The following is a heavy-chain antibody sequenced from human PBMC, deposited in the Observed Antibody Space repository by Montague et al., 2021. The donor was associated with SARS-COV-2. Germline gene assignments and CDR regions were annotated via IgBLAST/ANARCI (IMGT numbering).Heavy chain of an antibody. CDR3: ARESGEVVREVRYYYFDY. J-gene: IGHJ4*02. CDR1: GFTFSSYG. D-gene: IGHD3-10*02. V-gene: IGHV3-33*01. CDR2: IWYDGSNK. Sequence: SLRLSCAASGFTFSSYGMHWVRQAPGKGLEWVAVIWYDGSNKYYADSVKGRFTISRDNSKNTLYLQMNSLRAEDTAVYYCARESGEVVREVRYYYFDYWGQGTLVTVSS.